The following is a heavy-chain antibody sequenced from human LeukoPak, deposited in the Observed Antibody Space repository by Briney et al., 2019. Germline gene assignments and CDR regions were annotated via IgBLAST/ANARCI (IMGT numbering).Heavy chain of an antibody. Sequence: PSETLSLTCTVSGGSISSYYWSWIRQPPGKGLEWIGYIYYSGSTNYNPSLKSRVTISVDTSKNQFSLKLSSVTAADTAVYYCAREASFWSGYYTFDYWGQGTLVTVSS. CDR2: IYYSGST. D-gene: IGHD3-3*01. CDR3: AREASFWSGYYTFDY. CDR1: GGSISSYY. V-gene: IGHV4-59*12. J-gene: IGHJ4*02.